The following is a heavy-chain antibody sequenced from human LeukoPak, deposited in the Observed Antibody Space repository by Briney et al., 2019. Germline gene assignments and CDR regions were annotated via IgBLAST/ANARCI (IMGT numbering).Heavy chain of an antibody. Sequence: GGSLRLSCAASGFTFSDYYMSWLRQAPGKGLEWGSYISSSGSTIYYADSVKGRFTISRDNAKNSLYLQMNSLRAEDTAVYYCAKDMVRGVIMGAFDYWGQGTLVTVSS. CDR2: ISSSGSTI. CDR3: AKDMVRGVIMGAFDY. D-gene: IGHD3-10*01. CDR1: GFTFSDYY. V-gene: IGHV3-11*01. J-gene: IGHJ4*02.